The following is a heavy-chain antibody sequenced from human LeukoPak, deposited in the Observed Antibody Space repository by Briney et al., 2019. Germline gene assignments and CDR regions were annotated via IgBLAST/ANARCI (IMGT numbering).Heavy chain of an antibody. D-gene: IGHD2-15*01. Sequence: GGSLRLSCAASGLTFSTYGLSWVRQAPGKGLEWVSSIRSGSTYISYADSLKGRFTISRDNAKNSLYLQMNSLRAEDTAVYYCARGGGSVPYYFDHWGQGTLVTVSS. CDR1: GLTFSTYG. CDR3: ARGGGSVPYYFDH. J-gene: IGHJ4*02. V-gene: IGHV3-21*01. CDR2: IRSGSTYI.